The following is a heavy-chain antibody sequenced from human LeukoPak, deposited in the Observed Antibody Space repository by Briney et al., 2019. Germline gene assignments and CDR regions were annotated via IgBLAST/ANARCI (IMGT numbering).Heavy chain of an antibody. V-gene: IGHV3-23*01. Sequence: PRGSLRLSCAASGFTFSSYAMSWVRQAPGKGLEWVSAISGSGGSTYYADSVKGRFTISRDNSKNTLYLQMNSLRAEDTAVYYCAKDRIAARPIYYFDYWGQGTLVTVSS. J-gene: IGHJ4*02. CDR3: AKDRIAARPIYYFDY. CDR2: ISGSGGST. CDR1: GFTFSSYA. D-gene: IGHD6-6*01.